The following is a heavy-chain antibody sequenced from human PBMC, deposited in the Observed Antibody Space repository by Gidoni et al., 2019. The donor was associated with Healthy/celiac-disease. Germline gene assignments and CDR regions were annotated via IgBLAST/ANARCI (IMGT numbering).Heavy chain of an antibody. Sequence: GRIKSKTDGGTTDYAAPVKGRFTISRDDSKNTLYLQMNSLKTEDTAVYYCNRFLEWSYFDYWGQGTLVTVSS. V-gene: IGHV3-15*01. D-gene: IGHD3-3*01. CDR2: IKSKTDGGTT. CDR3: NRFLEWSYFDY. J-gene: IGHJ4*02.